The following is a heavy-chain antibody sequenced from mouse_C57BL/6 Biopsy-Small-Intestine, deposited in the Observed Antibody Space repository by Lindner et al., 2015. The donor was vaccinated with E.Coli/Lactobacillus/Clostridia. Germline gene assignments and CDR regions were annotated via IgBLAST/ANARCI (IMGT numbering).Heavy chain of an antibody. CDR3: ARDPRVAFFGVLFNPHNMDV. D-gene: IGHD3-3*01. V-gene: IGHV1-84*02. J-gene: IGHJ1*01. CDR2: ISAYNGNT. Sequence: SVKVSCKASGYTFTNYGISWVRQAPGQGLEWMGWISAYNGNTNYAKKLQGRVTLTTDTSTRTAYMELRSLGSDDTAVYYCARDPRVAFFGVLFNPHNMDVWGQGTTVTVSS. CDR1: GYTFTNYG.